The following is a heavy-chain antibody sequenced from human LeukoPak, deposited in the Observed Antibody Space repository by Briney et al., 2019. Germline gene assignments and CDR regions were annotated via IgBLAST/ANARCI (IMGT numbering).Heavy chain of an antibody. V-gene: IGHV3-48*01. CDR2: ISSSSGAI. CDR3: ARGVGIYDSSGYFDY. J-gene: IGHJ4*02. D-gene: IGHD3-22*01. Sequence: GGSLRLSCAASGFTFSSNGMSWVPQAPGKGLEWVSCISSSSGAIYYADSVKGRFTISRDNSKNTLYLQMNSLRVEDTAVYYCARGVGIYDSSGYFDYWGQGTLVTVSS. CDR1: GFTFSSNG.